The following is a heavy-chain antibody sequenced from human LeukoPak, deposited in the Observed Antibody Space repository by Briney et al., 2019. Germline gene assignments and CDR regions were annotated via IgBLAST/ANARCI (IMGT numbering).Heavy chain of an antibody. CDR3: ARPRYGSGSLDS. V-gene: IGHV4-34*01. J-gene: IGHJ4*02. CDR2: INHSGST. D-gene: IGHD3-10*01. Sequence: PSETLSLTCAVYGGSFSGHYWTWIRQPPGMGLEWIGEINHSGSTTYNPSLNTRVTISVDTSKNQISLKLSSVTAADTAVYYCARPRYGSGSLDSWGQGTLVTVSS. CDR1: GGSFSGHY.